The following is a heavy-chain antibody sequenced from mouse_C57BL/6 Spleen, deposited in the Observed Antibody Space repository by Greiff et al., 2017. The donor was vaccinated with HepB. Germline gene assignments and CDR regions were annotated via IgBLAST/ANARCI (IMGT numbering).Heavy chain of an antibody. CDR3: AREGTTVVEDYYAMDY. CDR1: GYSITSGYY. Sequence: VQLKESGPGLVKPSQSLSLTCSVTGYSITSGYYWNWIRQFPGNKLEWMGYISYDGSNNYNPSLKNRISITRDTSKNQFFLKLNSVTTEDTATYYCAREGTTVVEDYYAMDYWGQGTSVTVSS. CDR2: ISYDGSN. J-gene: IGHJ4*01. V-gene: IGHV3-6*01. D-gene: IGHD1-1*01.